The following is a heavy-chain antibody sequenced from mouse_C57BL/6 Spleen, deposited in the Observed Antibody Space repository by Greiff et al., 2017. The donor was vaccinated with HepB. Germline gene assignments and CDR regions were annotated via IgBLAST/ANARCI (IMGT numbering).Heavy chain of an antibody. D-gene: IGHD1-1*02. V-gene: IGHV1-52*01. Sequence: VQLQQPGAELVRPGSSVKLSCKASGYTFTSYWMHWVKQRPIQGLEWIGNIDPSDSETHYNQKFKDKATLTVDKSSSTAYMQLSSLTSEDSAVYYCARLDYGLDYAMDYWGQGTSVTVSS. CDR3: ARLDYGLDYAMDY. CDR1: GYTFTSYW. CDR2: IDPSDSET. J-gene: IGHJ4*01.